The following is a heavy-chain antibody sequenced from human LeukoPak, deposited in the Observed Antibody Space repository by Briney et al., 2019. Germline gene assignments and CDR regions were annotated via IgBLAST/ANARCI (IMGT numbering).Heavy chain of an antibody. V-gene: IGHV4-34*01. CDR1: GGSFSGYY. D-gene: IGHD5-12*01. CDR3: ARVNIVSTFDY. Sequence: SETLSLTCAVYGGSFSGYYWSWIRQPPGKGLEWIGEINHSGSTNYNPSLKSRVTISVDTSKNQFSLKLGSVTAADTAEYYCARVNIVSTFDYWGQGTLVTVSS. CDR2: INHSGST. J-gene: IGHJ4*02.